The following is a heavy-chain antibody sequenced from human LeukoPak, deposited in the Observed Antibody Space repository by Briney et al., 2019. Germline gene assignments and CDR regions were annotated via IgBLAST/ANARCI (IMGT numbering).Heavy chain of an antibody. CDR2: IYTSGGT. V-gene: IGHV4-61*02. Sequence: SGTLSLTCTVSGDSISSGSFYWSWIRQPAGKGLEWIGRIYTSGGTDYNPSLKSRVTISVDTSKNQFSLKLSSVTAADTAVYYCAKDRGDTHNSGYFVYWGQGTLVTVSS. J-gene: IGHJ4*02. CDR3: AKDRGDTHNSGYFVY. CDR1: GDSISSGSFY. D-gene: IGHD3-10*01.